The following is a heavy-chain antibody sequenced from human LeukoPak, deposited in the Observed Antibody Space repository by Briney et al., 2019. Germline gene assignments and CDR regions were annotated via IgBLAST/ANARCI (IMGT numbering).Heavy chain of an antibody. J-gene: IGHJ1*01. CDR3: ATEYSNGWYTDGQH. D-gene: IGHD6-19*01. V-gene: IGHV3-7*01. CDR1: GFTFSSYA. CDR2: IKPDGSGK. Sequence: LPGGSLRLSCAASGFTFSSYAMHWVRQAPGKGLEWVANIKPDGSGKYYVDSVKGRFTISRDNAKNSLYLQMNSLRAEDTAVYYCATEYSNGWYTDGQHWGQGTLVTVSS.